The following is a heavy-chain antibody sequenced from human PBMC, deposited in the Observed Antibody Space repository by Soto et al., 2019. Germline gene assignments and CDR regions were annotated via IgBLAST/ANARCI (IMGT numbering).Heavy chain of an antibody. CDR2: ISKSDYT. V-gene: IGHV3-21*01. Sequence: GGSLRLSCTVSGFAFDNYGINWVRQAPGKGLEWVSSISKSDYTYYSDSVKGRLTISRDNAKNSVSLQMNTLRVEDTAVYYCAREDSIIIPAVSDFWGQGTLVTVSS. D-gene: IGHD2-2*01. CDR1: GFAFDNYG. J-gene: IGHJ4*02. CDR3: AREDSIIIPAVSDF.